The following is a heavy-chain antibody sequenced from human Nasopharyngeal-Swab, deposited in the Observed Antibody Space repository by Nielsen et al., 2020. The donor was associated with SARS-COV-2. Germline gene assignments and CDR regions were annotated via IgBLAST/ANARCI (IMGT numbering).Heavy chain of an antibody. CDR3: ARSDSSGYYLYYYGMDV. Sequence: VRQMPGKGLEWMGWMNPNSGNTGYAQKFQGRVTMTRNTSISTAYMELSSLRSEDTAVYYCARSDSSGYYLYYYGMDVWGQGTTVTVSS. V-gene: IGHV1-8*01. D-gene: IGHD3-22*01. CDR2: MNPNSGNT. J-gene: IGHJ6*02.